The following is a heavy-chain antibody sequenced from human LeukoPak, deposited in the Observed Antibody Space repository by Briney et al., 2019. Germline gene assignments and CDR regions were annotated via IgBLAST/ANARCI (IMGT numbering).Heavy chain of an antibody. CDR2: ISPGDSDA. J-gene: IGHJ4*02. V-gene: IGHV5-51*01. D-gene: IGHD2-2*01. CDR3: ARRYCSSISCNPYFFDC. Sequence: GESLKISCKGSGYTFTNYYIGWVRQMPGKGLEWMGIISPGDSDARYSPSFQGQVTISADKSISTAYLRWSSLKASDTAIYYCARRYCSSISCNPYFFDCWGQGTLVTVSS. CDR1: GYTFTNYY.